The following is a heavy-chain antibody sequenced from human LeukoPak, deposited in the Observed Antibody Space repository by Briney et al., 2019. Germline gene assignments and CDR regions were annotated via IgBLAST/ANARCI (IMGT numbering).Heavy chain of an antibody. V-gene: IGHV3-23*01. J-gene: IGHJ4*02. CDR1: GFTFSSYA. D-gene: IGHD6-19*01. Sequence: GGSLRLSCAASGFTFSSYAMSWVRQAPGQGLEWVSAISGGGGSTYYADSVKGRFTISRDNAKNSLYLQMNSLRAEDTAVYYCARVAGLDYWGQGTLVTVSS. CDR2: ISGGGGST. CDR3: ARVAGLDY.